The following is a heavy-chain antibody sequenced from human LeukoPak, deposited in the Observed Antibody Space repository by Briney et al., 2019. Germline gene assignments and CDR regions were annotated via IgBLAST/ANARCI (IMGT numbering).Heavy chain of an antibody. D-gene: IGHD2-15*01. CDR1: GYSISSYYY. J-gene: IGHJ4*02. Sequence: SETLSLTCTVSGYSISSYYYWGWIRQPPGKGLEWIGTISHSGSTYYNPSLKSRVTISVDTSKNQFSLKLTSVTAADTAVYYCARDTGYCSGGSCYNYWGQGTLVTVSS. V-gene: IGHV4-38-2*02. CDR3: ARDTGYCSGGSCYNY. CDR2: ISHSGST.